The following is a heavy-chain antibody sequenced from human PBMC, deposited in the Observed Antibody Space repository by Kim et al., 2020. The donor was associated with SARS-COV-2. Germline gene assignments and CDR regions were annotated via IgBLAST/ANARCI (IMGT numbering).Heavy chain of an antibody. V-gene: IGHV3-48*02. CDR3: ARDGNRVGDLDN. CDR2: IYSDSTIT. Sequence: GGSLRLSCAASGFAFSSYNMDWVRQAPGRGLEWVSYIYSDSTITYYADSVKGRFTISRDNAKNSLYLQMDSLRDDDTAVYYCARDGNRVGDLDNWGQGTLVTVSS. J-gene: IGHJ4*02. CDR1: GFAFSSYN. D-gene: IGHD2-21*01.